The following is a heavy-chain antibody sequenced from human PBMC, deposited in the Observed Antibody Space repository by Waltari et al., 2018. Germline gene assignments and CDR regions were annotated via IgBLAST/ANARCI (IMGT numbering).Heavy chain of an antibody. CDR1: GGSFSGYY. J-gene: IGHJ4*02. CDR3: ARHLSSSHDY. D-gene: IGHD6-13*01. V-gene: IGHV4-34*01. CDR2: INHSGST. Sequence: QVQLQQWGAGLLKPSETLSLTCAVYGGSFSGYYWSWIRQPPGKGLEWIGEINHSGSTNYTPSLKSRVTISVDTSKNQFSLKLGSVTAADTAVYYCARHLSSSHDYWGQGTLVTVSS.